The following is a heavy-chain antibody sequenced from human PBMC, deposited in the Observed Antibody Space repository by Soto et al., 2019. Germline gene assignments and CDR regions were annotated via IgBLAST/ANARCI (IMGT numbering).Heavy chain of an antibody. CDR3: ARHTLAVAGWSHFDY. J-gene: IGHJ4*02. V-gene: IGHV4-39*01. CDR1: GGSISSSSYY. D-gene: IGHD6-19*01. CDR2: IYYSGST. Sequence: SETLSLTCTVSGGSISSSSYYWGWIRQPPGKGLEWIGSIYYSGSTYYNPSLKSRVTISVDTSKNQFSLKLSSVTAADTAVYYCARHTLAVAGWSHFDYWGQGTLVTVSS.